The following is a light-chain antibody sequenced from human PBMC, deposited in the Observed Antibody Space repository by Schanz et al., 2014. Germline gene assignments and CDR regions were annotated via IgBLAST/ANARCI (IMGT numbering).Light chain of an antibody. CDR2: DVS. Sequence: QSALTQPASVSGSPGQSITISCSGTSSDVGDYNYVFWYQQHPGKAPKLMIYDVSNRPSGVSNRFSGSKSGNTASLTISGLQAEDEADYYCSSYTSTTTLGVFGTGTKLTVL. J-gene: IGLJ1*01. CDR3: SSYTSTTTLGV. CDR1: SSDVGDYNY. V-gene: IGLV2-14*03.